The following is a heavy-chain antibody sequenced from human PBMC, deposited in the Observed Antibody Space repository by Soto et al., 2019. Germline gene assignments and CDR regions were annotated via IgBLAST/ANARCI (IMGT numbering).Heavy chain of an antibody. CDR3: ARDGMVSSTKNNYYYYGMDV. V-gene: IGHV3-48*02. J-gene: IGHJ6*02. CDR1: GFTFSSYS. Sequence: EVQLVESGGGLVQPGGSLRLSCAASGFTFSSYSMNWVRQAPGKGLEWVSYISSSSSTIYYADSVKGRFTISRDNAKNALYLQMNSLRDEDTAVYYCARDGMVSSTKNNYYYYGMDVWGQGTTVTVSS. D-gene: IGHD2-2*01. CDR2: ISSSSSTI.